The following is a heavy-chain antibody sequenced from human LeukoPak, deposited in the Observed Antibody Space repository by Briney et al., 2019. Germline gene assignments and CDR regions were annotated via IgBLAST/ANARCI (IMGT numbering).Heavy chain of an antibody. V-gene: IGHV4-4*08. J-gene: IGHJ4*02. Sequence: SETLSLTCTVSGGSISSFYYTWIRQPPGKGLEWIGYIDSSGITNYNSSLNSRVTISVDTSKNQFSLKLSSVTAADTAVYYCATYIASASEYWGQGTLVTVSS. CDR1: GGSISSFY. CDR3: ATYIASASEY. D-gene: IGHD4-11*01. CDR2: IDSSGIT.